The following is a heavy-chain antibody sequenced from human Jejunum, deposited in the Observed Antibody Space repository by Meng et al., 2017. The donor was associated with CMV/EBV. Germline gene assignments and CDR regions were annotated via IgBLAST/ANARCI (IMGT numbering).Heavy chain of an antibody. Sequence: LRLSCAVSGVIFSDYWMSWFRQPPGKGLEWVANINQDGGDKNYVDSVKGRFTISRDNAKKLLFLQMNSLRSEDTAVYYCARKEGDIWGRGTLVTVSS. CDR3: ARKEGDI. D-gene: IGHD2-15*01. CDR2: INQDGGDK. CDR1: GVIFSDYW. J-gene: IGHJ4*02. V-gene: IGHV3-7*01.